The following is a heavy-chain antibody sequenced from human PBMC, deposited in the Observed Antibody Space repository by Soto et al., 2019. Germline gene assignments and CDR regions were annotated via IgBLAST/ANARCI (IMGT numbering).Heavy chain of an antibody. CDR3: AHTVPRGSFWEALNY. CDR2: IYRDDDR. V-gene: IGHV2-5*02. D-gene: IGHD3-10*01. CDR1: GSSLMTNGVG. J-gene: IGHJ4*02. Sequence: SGPTLVNPTQTLTLTCTVSGSSLMTNGVGVGWFRQPPGKALEWLALIYRDDDRRYRPSLKSRVTITKDNAKNQVFLTMTNMDPMHTGTYYCAHTVPRGSFWEALNYGGQGSLVTVSS.